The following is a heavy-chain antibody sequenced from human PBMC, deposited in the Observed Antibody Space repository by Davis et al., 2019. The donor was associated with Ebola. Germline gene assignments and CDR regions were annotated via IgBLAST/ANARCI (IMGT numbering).Heavy chain of an antibody. Sequence: GESLKIPCAASGFTFSSYGMHRLRQAPGKGLEWVAGIWYDGSNKYHADSVKGRFTISRDNSKNTLYLQMNSLRAEDKAVYYCAREPMDYFDYWGQGTLVTVSS. CDR3: AREPMDYFDY. CDR2: IWYDGSNK. J-gene: IGHJ4*02. D-gene: IGHD2-8*01. CDR1: GFTFSSYG. V-gene: IGHV3-33*01.